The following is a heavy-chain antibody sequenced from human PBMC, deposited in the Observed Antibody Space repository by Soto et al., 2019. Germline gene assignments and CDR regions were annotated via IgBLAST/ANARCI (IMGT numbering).Heavy chain of an antibody. D-gene: IGHD1-26*01. Sequence: GGSLRLSCAASGFTFSSYGMHWVRQAPGKGLEWVAVISYDGSNKYYTDSVKGRFTISRDNSKNTLYLQMNSLRAEDTAVYYCATNQIVGATTWGSDAFDIWGQGTMVTVSS. CDR1: GFTFSSYG. J-gene: IGHJ3*02. CDR3: ATNQIVGATTWGSDAFDI. CDR2: ISYDGSNK. V-gene: IGHV3-30*03.